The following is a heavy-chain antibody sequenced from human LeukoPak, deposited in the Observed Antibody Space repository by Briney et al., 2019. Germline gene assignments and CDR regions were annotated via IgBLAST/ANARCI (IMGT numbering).Heavy chain of an antibody. D-gene: IGHD2-2*01. Sequence: GGSLRLSCAASGFTVSSNYMSWVRQAPGKGLEWVSVIYSGGSTYYADSVKGRFTISRDNSKNTLYLQMNNLRAEDTAVYYCARDSEYCSSTSCLNWFDPWGQGTLVTVSS. CDR1: GFTVSSNY. CDR2: IYSGGST. CDR3: ARDSEYCSSTSCLNWFDP. J-gene: IGHJ5*02. V-gene: IGHV3-66*01.